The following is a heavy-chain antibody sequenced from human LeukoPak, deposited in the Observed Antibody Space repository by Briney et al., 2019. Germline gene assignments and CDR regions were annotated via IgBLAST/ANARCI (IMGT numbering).Heavy chain of an antibody. CDR3: ARHSRSGYSDYESAFDV. V-gene: IGHV4-39*01. D-gene: IGHD5-12*01. CDR2: IFYSGST. J-gene: IGHJ3*01. CDR1: GGSISSSSFY. Sequence: SETLSLTCTVSGGSISSSSFYWDWIRQPPGKGLEWIGTIFYSGSTYYNPSLKSRITISVDTSKNQFSLKLSSVTAADTAVYYCARHSRSGYSDYESAFDVWGQGTMVIVSS.